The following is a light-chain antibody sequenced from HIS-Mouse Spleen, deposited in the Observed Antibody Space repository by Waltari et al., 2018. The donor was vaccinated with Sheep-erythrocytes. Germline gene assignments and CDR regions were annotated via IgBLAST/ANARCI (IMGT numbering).Light chain of an antibody. CDR2: GAS. CDR3: QQYGSSPLFT. J-gene: IGKJ3*01. Sequence: EIVLTQSPGTLSLSPGDRATLSRRASQSVSSSHLAWYQQQPGQAPRLLIYGASSRATGIPDRFSGSGSGTDFTLTISRLEPEDFAVYYCQQYGSSPLFTFGPGTKVDIK. V-gene: IGKV3-20*01. CDR1: QSVSSSH.